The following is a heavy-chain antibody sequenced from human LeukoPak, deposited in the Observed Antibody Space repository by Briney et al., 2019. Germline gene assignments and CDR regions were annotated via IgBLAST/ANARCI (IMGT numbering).Heavy chain of an antibody. J-gene: IGHJ4*02. Sequence: PGGSLRLSCAASGFPYSSYAMHWVRQAPGKGLEWVAGISYEDNEYYADSVKGRFTISRDNSKNTLYLHMNSLRAEDSAVYSCAGIQLWPLMFFFDYWGQGTLVTVSS. V-gene: IGHV3-30*03. CDR2: ISYEDNE. CDR1: GFPYSSYA. CDR3: AGIQLWPLMFFFDY. D-gene: IGHD5-18*01.